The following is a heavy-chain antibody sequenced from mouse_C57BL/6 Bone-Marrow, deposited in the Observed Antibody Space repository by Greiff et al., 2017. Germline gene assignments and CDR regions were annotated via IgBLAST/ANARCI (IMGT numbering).Heavy chain of an antibody. J-gene: IGHJ2*01. CDR2: IDPENGDT. CDR3: TTSGYYGGFDY. D-gene: IGHD3-2*02. Sequence: EVQLQQSGAELVRPGASVKLSCTASGFNIKDDYMHWVKQRPEQGLEWIGWIDPENGDTEYASKFQGKATITADTSSNTAYLQLSSLTSEDTAVYYCTTSGYYGGFDYWGQGTTLTVSS. CDR1: GFNIKDDY. V-gene: IGHV14-4*01.